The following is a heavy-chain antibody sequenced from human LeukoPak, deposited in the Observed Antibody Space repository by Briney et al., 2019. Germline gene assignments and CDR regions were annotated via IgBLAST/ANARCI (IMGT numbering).Heavy chain of an antibody. Sequence: PGGSLRLSCAASGFTFSGYYMSWIRQAPGKGLEWVSYISGSGTTTFFADSVKGRFTISRDNAKNSLYLQMNSLRAEDTAVYYCAREWGPYYYGSGSYYNVDPDNWFDPWGQGTLVTVSS. CDR2: ISGSGTTT. J-gene: IGHJ5*02. CDR3: AREWGPYYYGSGSYYNVDPDNWFDP. CDR1: GFTFSGYY. D-gene: IGHD3-10*01. V-gene: IGHV3-11*04.